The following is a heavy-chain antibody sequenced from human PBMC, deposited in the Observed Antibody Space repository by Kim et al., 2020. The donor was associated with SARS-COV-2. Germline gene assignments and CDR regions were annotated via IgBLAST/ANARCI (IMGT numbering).Heavy chain of an antibody. V-gene: IGHV4-34*01. CDR1: GGSFSGYY. Sequence: SETLSLTCAVYGGSFSGYYWSWIRQPPGKGLEWIGEINHSGSTNYNPSLKSRVTISVDTSKNQFSLKLSSVTAADTAVYYCARGRDDFWSGYYQGAVHYYYGMDVWGQGTTVTVSS. J-gene: IGHJ6*02. D-gene: IGHD3-3*01. CDR3: ARGRDDFWSGYYQGAVHYYYGMDV. CDR2: INHSGST.